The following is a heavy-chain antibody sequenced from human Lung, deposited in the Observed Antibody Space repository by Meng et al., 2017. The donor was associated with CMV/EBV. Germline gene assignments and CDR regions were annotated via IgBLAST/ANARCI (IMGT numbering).Heavy chain of an antibody. CDR3: AKDVGQLHFDY. D-gene: IGHD2-2*01. CDR2: ISGSGGST. Sequence: QLVGSGGGVVQPGGSLRLSCVASGFTFSNYGIYGVRQAPGKGLEWVSAISGSGGSTYYADSVKGRFTISRDNSKNTLYLQMNNLRAEDTAVYYCAKDVGQLHFDYWGQGTLVTVSS. J-gene: IGHJ4*02. V-gene: IGHV3-23*04. CDR1: GFTFSNYG.